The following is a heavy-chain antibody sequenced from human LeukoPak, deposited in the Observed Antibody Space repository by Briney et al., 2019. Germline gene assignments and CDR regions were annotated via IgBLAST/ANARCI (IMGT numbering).Heavy chain of an antibody. J-gene: IGHJ4*02. V-gene: IGHV3-11*04. CDR2: ITNSGTTI. CDR1: GFTFTDYY. Sequence: GGSLRLSCAASGFTFTDYYMSWIRQAPGKGLEWVSYITNSGTTIYYADSVKGRFTISRDDAKNSLYLQMNSLRAEDTAVYYCASELYYYDSSGYSDWGQGTLVTVSS. D-gene: IGHD3-22*01. CDR3: ASELYYYDSSGYSD.